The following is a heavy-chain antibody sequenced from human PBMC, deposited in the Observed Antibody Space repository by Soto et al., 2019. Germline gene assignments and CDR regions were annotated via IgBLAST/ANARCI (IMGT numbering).Heavy chain of an antibody. D-gene: IGHD3-3*01. Sequence: SVKVSCKASGGTFCSYAISWVRQAPGQGLEWMGGIIPIFGTANYAQKFQGRVTITADKSTSTAYMELSSLRSEDTAVYYCASWRFWSGYLDVWGQGTTVTV. J-gene: IGHJ6*02. CDR2: IIPIFGTA. CDR3: ASWRFWSGYLDV. CDR1: GGTFCSYA. V-gene: IGHV1-69*06.